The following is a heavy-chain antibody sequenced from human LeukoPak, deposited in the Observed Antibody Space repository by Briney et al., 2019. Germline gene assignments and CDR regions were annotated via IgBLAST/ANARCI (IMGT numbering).Heavy chain of an antibody. V-gene: IGHV4-61*01. CDR1: GGSISSSSYY. Sequence: PSETLSLTCTVSGGSISSSSYYWSWIRQPPGKGLEWIGYIYYGGSTNYNPSLKSRVTISVDTSKNQFSLKLSSVTAADTAVYYCARVNDFWSGYYTNWFDPWGQGTLATVSS. CDR3: ARVNDFWSGYYTNWFDP. D-gene: IGHD3-3*01. J-gene: IGHJ5*02. CDR2: IYYGGST.